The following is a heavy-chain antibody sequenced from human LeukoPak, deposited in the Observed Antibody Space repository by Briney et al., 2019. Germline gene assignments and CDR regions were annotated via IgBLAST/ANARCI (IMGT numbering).Heavy chain of an antibody. D-gene: IGHD2-15*01. CDR2: ISGSGGST. CDR1: GFTFSSYA. V-gene: IGHV3-23*01. J-gene: IGHJ4*02. Sequence: GGSLTLSCAASGFTFSSYAMSWVRQAPGKGLEWVSAISGSGGSTYYADSVKGRFTISRDNSKNTLYLQMNSLRAEDTAVYYCAKDKRGYCSGGSCYGLGDYFDYWGQGTLATVSS. CDR3: AKDKRGYCSGGSCYGLGDYFDY.